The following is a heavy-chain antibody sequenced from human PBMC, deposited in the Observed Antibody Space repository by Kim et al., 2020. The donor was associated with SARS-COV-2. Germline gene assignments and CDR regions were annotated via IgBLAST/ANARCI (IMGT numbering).Heavy chain of an antibody. CDR2: ISSSSSYI. V-gene: IGHV3-21*01. CDR3: ASAEAYCIGGSCWNLAFDI. D-gene: IGHD2-15*01. CDR1: GFTFSSYS. Sequence: GGSLRLSCAASGFTFSSYSMNWVRQAPGKGLEWVSSISSSSSYIYYADSVKGRFTISRDNAKNSLYLQMNSLRAEDTAVYYCASAEAYCIGGSCWNLAFDICGQGTMVTVSS. J-gene: IGHJ3*02.